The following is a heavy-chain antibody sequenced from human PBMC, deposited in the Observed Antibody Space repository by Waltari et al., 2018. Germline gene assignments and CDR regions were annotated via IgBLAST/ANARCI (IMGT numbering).Heavy chain of an antibody. Sequence: VQWVESEGGGVQPGGSVRRSCAASGLTFSNYWMHWVRHTTGKGLVWVSRINNDGTSTSYADPVKRRFTISRDNAKNTLYQQMNSLRAEDTAVYYCAGGAWSYIRHWGQGILVTVSS. CDR1: GLTFSNYW. CDR3: AGGAWSYIRH. V-gene: IGHV3-74*01. J-gene: IGHJ1*01. D-gene: IGHD2-15*01. CDR2: INNDGTST.